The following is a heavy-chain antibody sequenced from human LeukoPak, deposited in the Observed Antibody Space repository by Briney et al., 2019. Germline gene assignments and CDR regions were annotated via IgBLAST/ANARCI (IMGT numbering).Heavy chain of an antibody. V-gene: IGHV3-7*01. CDR3: AIWTSGNF. CDR2: MNRSGSQN. CDR1: GITFNLSW. D-gene: IGHD1-1*01. Sequence: GGPLTLSCAASGITFNLSWLNGVRQARGKGLEWVANMNRSGSQNLYVDFVKSSFTIDKDNPGTSLYIDMYSLRAEHTAIYYCAIWTSGNFWGQGTLVTVSS. J-gene: IGHJ4*02.